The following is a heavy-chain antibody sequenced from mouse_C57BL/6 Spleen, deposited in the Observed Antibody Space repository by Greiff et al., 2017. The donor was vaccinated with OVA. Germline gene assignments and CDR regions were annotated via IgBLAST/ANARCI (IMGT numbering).Heavy chain of an antibody. Sequence: QVQLKQPGTELVKPGASVKLSCKASGYTFTSYWMHWVKQRPGQGLEWIGNINPSNGGTNYNEKFKSKATLTVDKSSSTAYLQLSSLTSEDSAVYYCARVGMGYGSSYDYWGQGTTLTVSS. J-gene: IGHJ2*01. D-gene: IGHD1-1*01. CDR2: INPSNGGT. V-gene: IGHV1-53*01. CDR3: ARVGMGYGSSYDY. CDR1: GYTFTSYW.